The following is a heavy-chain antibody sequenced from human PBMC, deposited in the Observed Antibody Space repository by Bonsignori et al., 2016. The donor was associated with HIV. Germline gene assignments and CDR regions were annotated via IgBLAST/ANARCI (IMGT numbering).Heavy chain of an antibody. CDR3: ARDFRRGPAAFEDVFDI. D-gene: IGHD3-3*02. Sequence: WIRQPPGKGLEWVSTIGPAGDETFYADSVKGRFTISRDNSKNTVSLQMNRLTVDDTAIFYCARDFRRGPAAFEDVFDIWGQGTMVTVSS. CDR2: IGPAGDET. V-gene: IGHV3-23*01. J-gene: IGHJ3*02.